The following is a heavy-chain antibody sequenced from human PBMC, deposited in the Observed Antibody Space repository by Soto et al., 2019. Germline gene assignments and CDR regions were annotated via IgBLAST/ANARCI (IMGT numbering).Heavy chain of an antibody. Sequence: SSETLSLTCTVSGGSISSYYWSWIRQPPGKGLEWIGYIYYSGSTNYNPSLKSRVTISVDTSKNQFSLKLSSVTAADTAVYYCARRYGVGFDYWGQGTLVTV. CDR3: ARRYGVGFDY. J-gene: IGHJ4*02. CDR1: GGSISSYY. D-gene: IGHD4-17*01. CDR2: IYYSGST. V-gene: IGHV4-59*08.